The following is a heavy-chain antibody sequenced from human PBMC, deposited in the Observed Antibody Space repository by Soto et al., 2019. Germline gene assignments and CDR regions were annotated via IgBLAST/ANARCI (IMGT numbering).Heavy chain of an antibody. V-gene: IGHV3-23*01. J-gene: IGHJ4*02. CDR2: ISGSDDST. Sequence: EVQLLESGGGLVQPGESLRLSCAASGFTFSSYAMSWVRQAPGKGLEWVSVISGSDDSTYYADSVKGRFTISRDNSKNKLCLEKNRLRAEGTAVYYCAKRSSSSTFGHWGQGNLVTVSS. CDR1: GFTFSSYA. D-gene: IGHD6-6*01. CDR3: AKRSSSSTFGH.